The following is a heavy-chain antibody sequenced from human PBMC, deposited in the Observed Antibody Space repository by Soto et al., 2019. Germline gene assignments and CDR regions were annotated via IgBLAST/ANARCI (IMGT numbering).Heavy chain of an antibody. Sequence: GESLKISCKGSGYSFSTYWIGWVRQMPGKGLQWMGIIYPSDSDTRYSPSFQGQVTISADKSISTAFLQWNTLKASDTAIYYCASGQWLGGYYYGMDVWGQGTTVTVSS. V-gene: IGHV5-51*01. CDR2: IYPSDSDT. CDR1: GYSFSTYW. CDR3: ASGQWLGGYYYGMDV. J-gene: IGHJ6*02. D-gene: IGHD6-19*01.